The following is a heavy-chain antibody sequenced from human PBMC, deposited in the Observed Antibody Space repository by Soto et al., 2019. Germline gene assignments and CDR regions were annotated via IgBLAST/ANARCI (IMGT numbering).Heavy chain of an antibody. V-gene: IGHV3-30*18. CDR3: AKDNLYRHRNSGSYYPPYYYYGMDV. CDR1: GFTFSSYG. Sequence: QVQLVESGGGVVQPGRSLRLSCAASGFTFSSYGMHWVRQAPGKGLEWVAVISYDGSNKYYADSVKGRFTISRDNSKNTLYQQMNSLRAEDTAVYYCAKDNLYRHRNSGSYYPPYYYYGMDVWGQGTTVTVSS. J-gene: IGHJ6*02. CDR2: ISYDGSNK. D-gene: IGHD1-26*01.